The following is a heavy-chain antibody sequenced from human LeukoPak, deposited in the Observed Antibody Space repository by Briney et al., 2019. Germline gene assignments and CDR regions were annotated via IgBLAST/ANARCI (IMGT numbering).Heavy chain of an antibody. CDR1: GGSISSYH. CDR2: IYSSGST. Sequence: SETLSLTCTVSGGSISSYHRSWIRQPPGKGLEWIGDIYSSGSTNYNPSLKSRVTISVDNSKNQFSLKLSSVTAADTAVYYCARRTSGYSHFDYWGQGTLVTVSS. J-gene: IGHJ4*02. V-gene: IGHV4-4*09. CDR3: ARRTSGYSHFDY. D-gene: IGHD3-22*01.